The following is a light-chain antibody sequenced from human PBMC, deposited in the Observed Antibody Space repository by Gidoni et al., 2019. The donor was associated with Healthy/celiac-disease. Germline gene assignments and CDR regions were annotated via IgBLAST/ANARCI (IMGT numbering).Light chain of an antibody. Sequence: EIVMSQSPATLSVSPGERATLSCTASQSVSSNLAWYQQKPGQAPRLLIYGASTRATGNPARFSGSGSGTEFTLTISSLQSEDFAVYYCQQYTFFXQXTKLEIK. CDR2: GAS. CDR1: QSVSSN. CDR3: QQYTF. V-gene: IGKV3-15*01. J-gene: IGKJ2*01.